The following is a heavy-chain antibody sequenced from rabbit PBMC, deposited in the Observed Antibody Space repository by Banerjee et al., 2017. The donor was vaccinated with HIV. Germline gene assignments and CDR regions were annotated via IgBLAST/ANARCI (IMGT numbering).Heavy chain of an antibody. V-gene: IGHV1S28*01. CDR3: AKDAGYGGDGDGCNL. J-gene: IGHJ4*01. Sequence: QSLEESGGDLVKPGASLTLTCTASGFDISSYHLGWVRQAPGKGLEYIGYISYGGRTYYATWVNGRFTISRDNAQNTVDLQMNSLTAADTATYFCAKDAGYGGDGDGCNLWGQGTLVTVS. D-gene: IGHD4-2*01. CDR2: ISYGGRT. CDR1: GFDISSYH.